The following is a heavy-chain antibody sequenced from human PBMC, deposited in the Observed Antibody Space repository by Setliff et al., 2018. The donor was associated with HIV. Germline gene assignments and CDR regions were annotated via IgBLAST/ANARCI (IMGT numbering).Heavy chain of an antibody. CDR2: ISTYNGNT. Sequence: ASVKVSCTASGYMFTSYGIGWVRQAPGQGLEWMGWISTYNGNTNYAPQFQGRVSVTTDTATTTVHMELRSLRSDDTAMYYCARDMDYSNPDYWGQGTLVTVSS. CDR3: ARDMDYSNPDY. CDR1: GYMFTSYG. J-gene: IGHJ4*02. D-gene: IGHD4-4*01. V-gene: IGHV1-18*01.